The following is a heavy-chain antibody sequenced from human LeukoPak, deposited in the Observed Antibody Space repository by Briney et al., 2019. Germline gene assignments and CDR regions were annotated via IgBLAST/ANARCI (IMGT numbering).Heavy chain of an antibody. V-gene: IGHV4-38-2*01. J-gene: IGHJ4*02. CDR2: MYHSGST. CDR1: GYSISSGHY. Sequence: SETLSLTCAVSGYSISSGHYWGWIRQPPGKGLEWIGSMYHSGSTYHNPSLKSRVTISVDTSKNQFSLNLSSVTAADTAVYYCARVRYIYGYYFDYWGQGTLVTVSP. CDR3: ARVRYIYGYYFDY. D-gene: IGHD5-18*01.